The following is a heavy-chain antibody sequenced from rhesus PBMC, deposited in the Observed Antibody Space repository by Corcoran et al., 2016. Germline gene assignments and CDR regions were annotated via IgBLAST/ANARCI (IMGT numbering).Heavy chain of an antibody. CDR2: ISGSSGST. V-gene: IGHV4-65*01. D-gene: IGHD1-44*01. Sequence: QVQLQESGPGLVKPSETLSLTCAVSGGSISSSNWWSWIRQPPGKGLEWIGYISGSSGSTYYNPSLKVRVTISTDTSKNQFSLKLSSVTAADTAVYYCARGKYTYFDYWGQGVLVTVSS. J-gene: IGHJ4*01. CDR3: ARGKYTYFDY. CDR1: GGSISSSNW.